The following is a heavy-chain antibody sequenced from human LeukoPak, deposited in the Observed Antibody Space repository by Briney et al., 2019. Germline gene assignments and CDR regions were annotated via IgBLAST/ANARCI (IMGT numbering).Heavy chain of an antibody. D-gene: IGHD3-3*01. Sequence: VASVKVSCKASGYTFTGYYMHWVRQAPGQGLEWMGWINPNSGGTNYAQKFQGRVTMTRDTSISTAYMELSRLRSDDTAVYYCARDHLTVRFLEWLTMDVWGKGTTVTVSS. J-gene: IGHJ6*03. CDR1: GYTFTGYY. V-gene: IGHV1-2*02. CDR3: ARDHLTVRFLEWLTMDV. CDR2: INPNSGGT.